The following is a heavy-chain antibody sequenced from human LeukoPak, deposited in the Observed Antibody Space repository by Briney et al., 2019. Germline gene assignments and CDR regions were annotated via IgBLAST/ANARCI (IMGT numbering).Heavy chain of an antibody. CDR3: AGDWEAGDDY. CDR1: GFTFSSYW. V-gene: IGHV3-7*01. J-gene: IGHJ4*02. Sequence: PGGSLRLSCAASGFTFSSYWMSWVRQAPGKGLEWVANIKQDGSEKYYVDTVKGRFTISRDNAKYSLYLQMSSLRAEDTAVYYCAGDWEAGDDYWGQGTLVTVSS. CDR2: IKQDGSEK. D-gene: IGHD7-27*01.